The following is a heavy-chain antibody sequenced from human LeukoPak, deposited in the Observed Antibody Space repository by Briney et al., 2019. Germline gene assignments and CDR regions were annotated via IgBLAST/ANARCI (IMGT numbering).Heavy chain of an antibody. V-gene: IGHV4-59*01. CDR3: ARDPCGHGGNSGDY. CDR1: GGSISSYY. Sequence: SETLSLTCTVSGGSISSYYWSWIRQPPGKGLEWIGYIYYSGSTNYNPSLKSRVTISVDTSKNQFSLKLSSVTAADTAVYYCARDPCGHGGNSGDYWGQGTLVTVSS. CDR2: IYYSGST. D-gene: IGHD4-23*01. J-gene: IGHJ4*02.